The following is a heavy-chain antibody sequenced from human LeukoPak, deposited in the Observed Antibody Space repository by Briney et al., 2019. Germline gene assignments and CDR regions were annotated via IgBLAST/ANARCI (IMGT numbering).Heavy chain of an antibody. CDR3: ASAIGGSYYYYGMDV. V-gene: IGHV4-59*08. CDR1: GGSISSYY. Sequence: SSETLSLTCTVSGGSISSYYWSWIRQPPGKGLEWIGYIYYSGSTNYNPSLKGRVTISVDTSKNQFSLKLSSVTAADTAVYYCASAIGGSYYYYGMDVWGQGTTVTVSS. CDR2: IYYSGST. D-gene: IGHD3-16*01. J-gene: IGHJ6*02.